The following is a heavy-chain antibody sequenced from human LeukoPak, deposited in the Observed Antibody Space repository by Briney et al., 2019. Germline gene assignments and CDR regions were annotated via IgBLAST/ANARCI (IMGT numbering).Heavy chain of an antibody. J-gene: IGHJ4*02. Sequence: GGSLRLSCAASGFTFSSYWMHWVRQAPGKGLVWVLRINSDGSSTSYADSVKGRFTISRDNAKNTLYLQMNSLRAEDTAVYYCARVTYYYDSSGYSQFDYWGQGTLVTVSS. CDR1: GFTFSSYW. CDR2: INSDGSST. CDR3: ARVTYYYDSSGYSQFDY. D-gene: IGHD3-22*01. V-gene: IGHV3-74*01.